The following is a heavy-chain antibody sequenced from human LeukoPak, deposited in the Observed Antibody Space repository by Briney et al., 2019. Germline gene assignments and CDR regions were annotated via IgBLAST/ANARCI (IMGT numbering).Heavy chain of an antibody. CDR2: ITGSSTWT. V-gene: IGHV3-23*01. CDR1: GFTFRTYG. J-gene: IGHJ2*01. Sequence: PGGSLRLSCEASGFTFRTYGMTWVRQAPGKGLEWVSGITGSSTWTYYADSVRGRFTISRVNSKNTLHLQMNNLTADDTAIYYCARELVSLGTGYFDLWGRGTLVTVSS. D-gene: IGHD7-27*01. CDR3: ARELVSLGTGYFDL.